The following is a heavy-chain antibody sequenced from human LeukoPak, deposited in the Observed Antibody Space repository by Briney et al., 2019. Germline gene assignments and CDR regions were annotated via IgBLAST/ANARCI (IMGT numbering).Heavy chain of an antibody. CDR2: INPSGGST. D-gene: IGHD6-13*01. CDR3: ARARWQLVLSRDERTKDAFDI. Sequence: GASVKVSCKASGYTFTSYYMHWVRQAPGQGLEWMGIINPSGGSTSYAQKFQGRVTMTRDTSTSTVYMELSSLRSEDTAVYYCARARWQLVLSRDERTKDAFDIWGQGTMVTVSS. CDR1: GYTFTSYY. J-gene: IGHJ3*02. V-gene: IGHV1-46*01.